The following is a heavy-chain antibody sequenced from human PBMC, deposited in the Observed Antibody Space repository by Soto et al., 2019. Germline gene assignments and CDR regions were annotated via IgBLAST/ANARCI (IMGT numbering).Heavy chain of an antibody. D-gene: IGHD4-17*01. CDR3: ARPIDYGDSKYGFEI. J-gene: IGHJ3*02. Sequence: PGESLKISCKGSGYSFTSYWIGWVRQMPGKGLEWMGIIYPGDSDTRYSPSFQGQVTISADKSTSTAYLQWSSLKASDTAMYYCARPIDYGDSKYGFEIWGQGTLVTVSS. V-gene: IGHV5-51*01. CDR1: GYSFTSYW. CDR2: IYPGDSDT.